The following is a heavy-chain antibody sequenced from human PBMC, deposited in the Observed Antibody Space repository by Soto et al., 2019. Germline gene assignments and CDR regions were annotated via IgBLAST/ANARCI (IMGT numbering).Heavy chain of an antibody. D-gene: IGHD2-15*01. J-gene: IGHJ2*01. CDR2: ISGSGGST. CDR1: GFTFSSYA. V-gene: IGHV3-23*01. CDR3: AKDKGGYCSGGSCYDWYFDL. Sequence: EVQLLESGGGLVQPGGSLRLSCAASGFTFSSYAMSWVRQAPGKGLEWVSAISGSGGSTYYADSVKGRFTISRDNSKSTLYLQMNSLRAEDTAVYYCAKDKGGYCSGGSCYDWYFDLWGRGTLVTVSS.